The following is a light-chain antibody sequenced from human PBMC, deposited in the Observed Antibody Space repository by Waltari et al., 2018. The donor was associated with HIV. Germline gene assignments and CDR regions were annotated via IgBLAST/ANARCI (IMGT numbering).Light chain of an antibody. CDR3: SSYAGSDTWV. V-gene: IGLV2-8*01. CDR2: EGN. CDR1: SSDVGGYNY. J-gene: IGLJ3*02. Sequence: QSALTQPPSASGSPGQSVTISCTGPSSDVGGYNYVSWYQQYPGNAPKGMSHEGNKRPSGVPDGFFGSKSGNTASLTVSGLQAEDEADYYCSSYAGSDTWVFGGGTKLTVL.